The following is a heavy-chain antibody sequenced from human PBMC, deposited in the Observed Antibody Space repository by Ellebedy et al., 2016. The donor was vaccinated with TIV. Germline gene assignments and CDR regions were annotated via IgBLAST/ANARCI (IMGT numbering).Heavy chain of an antibody. J-gene: IGHJ4*02. V-gene: IGHV3-21*01. CDR3: ARDPEDSVEGY. CDR2: ISSSSSYI. CDR1: GFTFSSYA. Sequence: GESLKISXAASGFTFSSYAMSWVRQAPGKGLEWVSSISSSSSYIYYADSVKGRFTISRDNAKNSLYLQMNSLRAEDTAVYYCARDPEDSVEGYWGQGTLVTVSS. D-gene: IGHD6-19*01.